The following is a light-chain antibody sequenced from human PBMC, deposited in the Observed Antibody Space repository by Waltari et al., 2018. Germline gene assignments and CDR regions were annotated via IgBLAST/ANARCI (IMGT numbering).Light chain of an antibody. CDR2: DPN. V-gene: IGLV8-61*01. Sequence: QPVVTPEPSLSVSPGGTVTLTCGWSSGAVSKSHSSSWYQHTPGQAPRTLMYDPNTPSSGVPDRFSGSILGIKAALTITRAQADDECDYYCVVHYMDSGISMFGGGTKLTVL. CDR3: VVHYMDSGISM. J-gene: IGLJ3*02. CDR1: SGAVSKSHS.